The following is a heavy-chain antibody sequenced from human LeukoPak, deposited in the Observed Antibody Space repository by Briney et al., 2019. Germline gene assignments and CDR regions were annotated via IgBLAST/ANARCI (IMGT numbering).Heavy chain of an antibody. CDR3: AKAESLYYYYGMDV. V-gene: IGHV3-30*18. J-gene: IGHJ6*02. CDR2: LSYDGSNE. CDR1: GFSFSTYG. Sequence: GGSLRLSCAASGFSFSTYGMHWVRQAPGKGLEWVAVLSYDGSNEYYADSVKGRFTISRDNSKNTLYLQMNSLRAEDTAVYYCAKAESLYYYYGMDVWGQGTTVTVSS.